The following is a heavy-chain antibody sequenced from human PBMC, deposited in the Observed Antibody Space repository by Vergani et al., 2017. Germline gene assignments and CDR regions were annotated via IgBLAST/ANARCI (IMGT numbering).Heavy chain of an antibody. CDR1: FDSIRNLY. Sequence: QLHLHESGPGLVKSSETLSLTCSVSFDSIRNLYCNWIPQPPGKGLEWIGSIHYSENTNYNPSLKTRVTISVDTSKNQFSLTLTSVTAADTAVYYCASDTHSGQRADRWGQGILVTVTS. V-gene: IGHV4-59*11. D-gene: IGHD6-19*01. CDR3: ASDTHSGQRADR. J-gene: IGHJ5*02. CDR2: IHYSENT.